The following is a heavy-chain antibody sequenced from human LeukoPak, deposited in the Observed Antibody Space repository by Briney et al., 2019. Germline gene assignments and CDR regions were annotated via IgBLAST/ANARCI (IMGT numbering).Heavy chain of an antibody. V-gene: IGHV4-39*02. CDR2: IYYSGST. J-gene: IGHJ6*03. Sequence: SETLSLTCTVSGGSISSYYWGWIRQPPGKGLEWIGSIYYSGSTYYNPSLKSRVTISVDTSKNHLSLKLSSVTAADTAVYYCARHNAGYNPHRYMDVWGKGTTVTVSS. CDR1: GGSISSYY. D-gene: IGHD5-24*01. CDR3: ARHNAGYNPHRYMDV.